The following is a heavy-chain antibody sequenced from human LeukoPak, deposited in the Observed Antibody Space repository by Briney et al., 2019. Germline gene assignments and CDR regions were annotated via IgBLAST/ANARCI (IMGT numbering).Heavy chain of an antibody. CDR3: ARDQGGYYGSSGYFDY. Sequence: GASVKVSCKASGGTFSSYAISWVRQAPGQGLEWMGGIIPIFGTANYAQKFQGRVTITTDESTSTAYMELSSLRSEDTAVYYCARDQGGYYGSSGYFDYWGQGTLVTVSS. CDR2: IIPIFGTA. J-gene: IGHJ4*02. D-gene: IGHD3-22*01. V-gene: IGHV1-69*05. CDR1: GGTFSSYA.